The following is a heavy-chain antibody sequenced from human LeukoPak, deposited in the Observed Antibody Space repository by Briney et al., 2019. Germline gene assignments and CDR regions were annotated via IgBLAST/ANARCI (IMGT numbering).Heavy chain of an antibody. D-gene: IGHD3-9*01. CDR3: AREGRPHYDILTGYTYYYYGMDV. CDR1: GYTFTGYY. J-gene: IGHJ6*02. Sequence: APVKVSCKASGYTFTGYYMHWVRQAPGQGLEWMGWINPNSGGTNYAQKFQGRVTMTRDTSISTAYMELSRLRSDDTAVYYCAREGRPHYDILTGYTYYYYGMDVWGQGTTVTVSS. CDR2: INPNSGGT. V-gene: IGHV1-2*02.